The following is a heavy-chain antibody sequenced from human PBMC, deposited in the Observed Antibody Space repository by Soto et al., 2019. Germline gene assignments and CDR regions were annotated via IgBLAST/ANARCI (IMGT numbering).Heavy chain of an antibody. CDR1: GGSISSSSYY. J-gene: IGHJ4*02. V-gene: IGHV4-39*01. CDR2: IYYSGST. Sequence: QLQLQELGPGLVKPSETLSLTCTVSGGSISSSSYYWGWIRQPPGKGLEWIGSIYYSGSTYYNPSLKSRVTISVDTSKNQFSLKLSSVTAAVTAVYYCARHNRFGSSWYPDYWGQGTLVTVSS. D-gene: IGHD6-13*01. CDR3: ARHNRFGSSWYPDY.